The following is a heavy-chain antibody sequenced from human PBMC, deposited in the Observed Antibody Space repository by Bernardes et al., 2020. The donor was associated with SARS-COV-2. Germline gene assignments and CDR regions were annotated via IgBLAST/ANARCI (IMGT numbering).Heavy chain of an antibody. CDR3: ANCLYFYDSSGHDF. CDR1: GGSISSYY. CDR2: IYHSGST. J-gene: IGHJ4*02. Sequence: PETLSLTCTASGGSISSYYWSWIRQPPGKGLEWMGHIYHSGSTNYNPSLKSRVTISVDNSKNTLYLQMNGLRAEDTAVYFCANCLYFYDSSGHDFWGQGTLVTVSS. D-gene: IGHD3-22*01. V-gene: IGHV4-59*12.